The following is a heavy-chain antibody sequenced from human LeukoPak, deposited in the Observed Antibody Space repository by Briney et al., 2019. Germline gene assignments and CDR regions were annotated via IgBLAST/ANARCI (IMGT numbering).Heavy chain of an antibody. CDR1: GGSISSYY. D-gene: IGHD6-19*01. V-gene: IGHV4-4*07. CDR2: IYTSGST. J-gene: IGHJ5*02. Sequence: PSETLSLTCTVSGGSISSYYWSWIRQPAGKGLGWIGRIYTSGSTNYNPSLKSRVTMSVDTSKNQFSLKLSSVTAADTAVYYCARVGYSSGWYNWFDPWGQGTLVTVSS. CDR3: ARVGYSSGWYNWFDP.